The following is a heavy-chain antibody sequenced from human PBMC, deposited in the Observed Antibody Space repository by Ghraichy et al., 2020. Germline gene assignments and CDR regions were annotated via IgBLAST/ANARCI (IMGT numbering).Heavy chain of an antibody. CDR1: GFSLSTSGMS. D-gene: IGHD3-10*01. V-gene: IGHV2-70*11. CDR3: AHIRTDYYSSGGYDY. Sequence: QTLSLTCTFSGFSLSTSGMSVSGIRQPPGKALEWLARIDWDDDKYYSTSLKTRLTISKDTSKNHVVLTMTNMDPVDTATYYCAHIRTDYYSSGGYDYWGQGTLVTVSS. CDR2: IDWDDDK. J-gene: IGHJ4*02.